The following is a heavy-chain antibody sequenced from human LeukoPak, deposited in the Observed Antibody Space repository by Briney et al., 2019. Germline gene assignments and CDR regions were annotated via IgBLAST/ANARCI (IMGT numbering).Heavy chain of an antibody. J-gene: IGHJ3*02. D-gene: IGHD6-19*01. Sequence: GGSLRLSCAASGFTFSSYGMHWVRQAPGKGLEGGAVIWYDGTNNYYADSVKGRFTISRDNSKNTLYLQMNSLRAEDTAVYYCARVGRDIAVAGGTDAFDIWGQGTMVTVSS. V-gene: IGHV3-33*01. CDR2: IWYDGTNN. CDR1: GFTFSSYG. CDR3: ARVGRDIAVAGGTDAFDI.